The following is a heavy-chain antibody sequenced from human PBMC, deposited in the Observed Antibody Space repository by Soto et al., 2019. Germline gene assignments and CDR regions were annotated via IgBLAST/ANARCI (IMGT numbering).Heavy chain of an antibody. Sequence: EVQLVESGGGLVEPGGSLRLSCAASGFSFSNAWMHWVRQAPGKGLEWVGLIKSKTDGRTTDNAVPVKGRFTISRDDSKNTLYLQMNSLKTEDTAVYFCTTLYGVWGQGTTVTVSS. D-gene: IGHD2-2*02. CDR1: GFSFSNAW. CDR2: IKSKTDGRTT. CDR3: TTLYGV. V-gene: IGHV3-15*07. J-gene: IGHJ6*02.